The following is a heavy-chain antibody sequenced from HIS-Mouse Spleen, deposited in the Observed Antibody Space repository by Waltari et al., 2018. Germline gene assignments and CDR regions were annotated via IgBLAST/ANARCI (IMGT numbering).Heavy chain of an antibody. Sequence: QVQLVESGGGVVQPGRSLRLSCAASGFTFSSYAMHWVRKAPGKGLGCVPVISYHGRNKYYAHPVKGRFAISRDNSKNPLYLQMNSLRAEDTAVYYCAKGGLMVYAIGDYWGQGTLVTVSS. CDR2: ISYHGRNK. V-gene: IGHV3-30*09. D-gene: IGHD2-8*01. J-gene: IGHJ4*02. CDR1: GFTFSSYA. CDR3: AKGGLMVYAIGDY.